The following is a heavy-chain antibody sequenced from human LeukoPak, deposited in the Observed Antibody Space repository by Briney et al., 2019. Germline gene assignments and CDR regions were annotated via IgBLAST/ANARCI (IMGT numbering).Heavy chain of an antibody. Sequence: GGSLRLSCAASGFTLSGYWMSWVRRAPGTGLEWVANIKQDGSEGYYVDSVKGRFTVSRDNAKSSLYLQLNSLRAEDTAVYYCATRSCSISACRASSYHCMDFWGKGTTVTVSS. J-gene: IGHJ6*03. V-gene: IGHV3-7*01. CDR2: IKQDGSEG. CDR3: ATRSCSISACRASSYHCMDF. CDR1: GFTLSGYW. D-gene: IGHD2-2*01.